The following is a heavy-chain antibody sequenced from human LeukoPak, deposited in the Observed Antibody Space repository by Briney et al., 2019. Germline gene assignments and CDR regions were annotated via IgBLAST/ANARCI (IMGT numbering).Heavy chain of an antibody. V-gene: IGHV4-39*01. D-gene: IGHD1-7*01. CDR1: GGSISSSSYY. CDR3: ARRRENSGVGGTTGSKYYFDY. J-gene: IGHJ4*02. CDR2: IYYSGST. Sequence: PSETLSLTCTVSGGSISSSSYYWGWIRQPPGKGLEWIGSIYYSGSTYYNPSLKSRVTISVDTSKNQFSLKLSSVTAADTAVYYCARRRENSGVGGTTGSKYYFDYWGQGTLVTVSS.